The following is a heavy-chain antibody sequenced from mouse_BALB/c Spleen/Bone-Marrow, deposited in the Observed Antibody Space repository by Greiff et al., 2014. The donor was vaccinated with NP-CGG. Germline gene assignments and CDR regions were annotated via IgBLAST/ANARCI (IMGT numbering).Heavy chain of an antibody. CDR3: ARSRMRYGAMDY. D-gene: IGHD2-10*02. Sequence: EVKLMESGGGLVKPGGSLKLSCAASGFTFSDYYIYWLRQTPAKRLGWVATISYGGNYSYYPDSVKGRFTISRDNAKNNLYLQMSSLKSEDTAMYYCARSRMRYGAMDYWGQGTSVTVFS. J-gene: IGHJ4*01. V-gene: IGHV5-4*02. CDR2: ISYGGNYS. CDR1: GFTFSDYY.